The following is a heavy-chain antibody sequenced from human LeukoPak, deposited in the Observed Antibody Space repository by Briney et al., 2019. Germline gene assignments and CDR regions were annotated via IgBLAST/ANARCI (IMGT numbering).Heavy chain of an antibody. CDR3: ARVDSGYSYGYVYYYMDV. J-gene: IGHJ6*03. D-gene: IGHD5-18*01. V-gene: IGHV3-21*01. CDR2: IGTSTSYI. CDR1: GFTFSTYI. Sequence: GGSLRLSCAASGFTFSTYIMNWVRQTPGKGLEWVSSIGTSTSYIYYADSVKGRFTISRDNSKNTLYLQMNSLRAEDTAVYYCARVDSGYSYGYVYYYMDVWGKGTTVTISS.